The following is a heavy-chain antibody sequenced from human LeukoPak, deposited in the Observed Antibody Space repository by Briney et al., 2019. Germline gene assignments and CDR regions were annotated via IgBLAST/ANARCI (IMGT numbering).Heavy chain of an antibody. Sequence: GGSLRLSCAASGFTLSSYGMHWVRQAPGKGLEWVAVISYDGSNKYYADSVKGRFTISRDNSKNTLYLQMNSLRAEDTAVYYCAKDAAGYYGDTGGFDYWGQGTLVTVSS. D-gene: IGHD4-17*01. CDR3: AKDAAGYYGDTGGFDY. CDR1: GFTLSSYG. V-gene: IGHV3-30*18. CDR2: ISYDGSNK. J-gene: IGHJ4*02.